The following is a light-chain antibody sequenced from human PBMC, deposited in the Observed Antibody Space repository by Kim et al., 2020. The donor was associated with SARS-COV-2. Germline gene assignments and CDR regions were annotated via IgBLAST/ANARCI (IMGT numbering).Light chain of an antibody. CDR1: QGVKNW. CDR3: QQAFDLPWT. CDR2: GAS. Sequence: ASVGDRVTITCRASQGVKNWLAWYQQKSGDAPKLLIYGASILESGVPSRFSGSGSGTNFTLTINGLQPGDFASYYCQQAFDLPWTFGQGTKVDIK. V-gene: IGKV1-12*01. J-gene: IGKJ1*01.